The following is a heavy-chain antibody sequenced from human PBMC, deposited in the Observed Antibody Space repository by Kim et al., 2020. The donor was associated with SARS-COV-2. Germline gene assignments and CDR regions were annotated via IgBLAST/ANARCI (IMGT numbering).Heavy chain of an antibody. CDR2: ISPDGGET. D-gene: IGHD1-26*01. V-gene: IGHV3-7*05. CDR3: ARDLSYGKLDP. CDR1: GFTFSGYW. J-gene: IGHJ5*02. Sequence: GGSLRLSCAASGFTFSGYWMAWVRQTPGKGLEWVANISPDGGETSYVDSVKGRFTISRDSAKNSLYLQMNSLRDGDTAVYYCARDLSYGKLDPWGQGTLV.